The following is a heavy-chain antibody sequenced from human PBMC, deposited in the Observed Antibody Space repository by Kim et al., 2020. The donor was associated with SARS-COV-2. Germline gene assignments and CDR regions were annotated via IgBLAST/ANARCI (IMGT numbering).Heavy chain of an antibody. D-gene: IGHD4-17*01. Sequence: KSRVTISVDTSKNQFSLNLSSVTAADTAVYYCAGIYGDYVNYYYYYGMDVWGQGTTVTVSS. J-gene: IGHJ6*02. CDR3: AGIYGDYVNYYYYYGMDV. V-gene: IGHV4-31*02.